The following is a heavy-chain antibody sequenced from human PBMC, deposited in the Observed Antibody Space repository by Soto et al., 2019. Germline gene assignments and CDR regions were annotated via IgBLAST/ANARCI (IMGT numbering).Heavy chain of an antibody. CDR3: ARGCPHYIVVVPAAINGMDV. Sequence: QVQLQQWGAGLLKPSETLSLTCAVYGGSFSGYYWSWIRQPPGKGLEWIGEINHSGSTNYNPSLKSRVTISVDTSKNQFSLKLSSVTAADTAVYYCARGCPHYIVVVPAAINGMDVWGQGTTVTVSS. CDR1: GGSFSGYY. D-gene: IGHD2-2*02. V-gene: IGHV4-34*01. J-gene: IGHJ6*02. CDR2: INHSGST.